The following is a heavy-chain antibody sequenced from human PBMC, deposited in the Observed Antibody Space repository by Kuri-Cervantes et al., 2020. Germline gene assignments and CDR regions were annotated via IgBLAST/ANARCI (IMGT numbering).Heavy chain of an antibody. Sequence: TLSLTCTVSGGSISSYYWSWIRQPPGKGLEWLALIYWDDDKRYSPSLKSRLTITKDTSKNQVVLAMTNMDPVDTATYYCAHNNRNYEGFDYWGQGTLVTVSS. J-gene: IGHJ4*02. V-gene: IGHV2-5*08. CDR2: IYWDDDK. CDR1: GGSISSYYW. D-gene: IGHD1-7*01. CDR3: AHNNRNYEGFDY.